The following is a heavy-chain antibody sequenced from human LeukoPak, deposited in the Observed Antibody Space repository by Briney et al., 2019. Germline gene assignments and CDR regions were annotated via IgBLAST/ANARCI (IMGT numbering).Heavy chain of an antibody. CDR1: GFTFSSYA. V-gene: IGHV3-30-3*01. J-gene: IGHJ4*02. Sequence: PGGSLRLSCAASGFTFSSYAMHWVRQAPGQGLEWVAVISYDGSNKYYADSVKGRFTISRDNSKNTLYLQMNSLRAEDTAVYYCARDRGSSGYYLFDYWGQGTLVTVSS. CDR2: ISYDGSNK. CDR3: ARDRGSSGYYLFDY. D-gene: IGHD3-22*01.